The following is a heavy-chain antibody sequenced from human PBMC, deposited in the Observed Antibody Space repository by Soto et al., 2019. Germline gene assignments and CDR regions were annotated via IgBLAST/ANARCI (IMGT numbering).Heavy chain of an antibody. D-gene: IGHD6-6*01. J-gene: IGHJ6*03. CDR1: GGSVSSYH. V-gene: IGHV4-59*02. CDR3: AREFFWRSSSSPTYYYYLDV. Sequence: VQLRESGEGLLKPSETLSLTCTVSGGSVSSYHWTWIRQSPGKGLEWIGYIYYNGSTDYNPSLRSRLTVSVSTSKRQFSLRLTSVTAADTAVYYCAREFFWRSSSSPTYYYYLDVWGKGTTVTVSS. CDR2: IYYNGST.